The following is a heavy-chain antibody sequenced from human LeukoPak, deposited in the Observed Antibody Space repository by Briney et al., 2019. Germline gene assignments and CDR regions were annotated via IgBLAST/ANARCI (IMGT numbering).Heavy chain of an antibody. CDR3: TTGRSSSWPDY. CDR2: IRSKSDGGTT. V-gene: IGHV3-15*01. Sequence: GGSLRLSCAASGFTFSNAWMSWVRQAPGKGLEWVGRIRSKSDGGTTDYAAPVKGRFTVSRDDSKNTLYLQMNSLQTEDTAVYYCTTGRSSSWPDYWGQGTLVTVSS. J-gene: IGHJ4*02. CDR1: GFTFSNAW. D-gene: IGHD6-13*01.